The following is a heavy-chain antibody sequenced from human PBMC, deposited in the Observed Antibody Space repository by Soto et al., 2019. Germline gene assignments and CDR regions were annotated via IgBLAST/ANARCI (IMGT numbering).Heavy chain of an antibody. CDR3: AKGDFIVVVPAAYLDY. J-gene: IGHJ4*02. V-gene: IGHV3-23*01. D-gene: IGHD2-2*01. CDR2: ISGSGGST. Sequence: GGSLRLSCAASGFTFSSYAMSWVRQAPGKGLEWVSAISGSGGSTYYADSVKGRFTISRDNSKNTLYLQMNSLRAEDTAVYYCAKGDFIVVVPAAYLDYWGQGTLVTVSS. CDR1: GFTFSSYA.